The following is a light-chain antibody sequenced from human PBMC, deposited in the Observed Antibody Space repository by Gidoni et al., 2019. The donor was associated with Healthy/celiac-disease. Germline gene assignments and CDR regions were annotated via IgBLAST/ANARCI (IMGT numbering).Light chain of an antibody. Sequence: EIVLTQSPGTLSLSPGERATLSCRSSQSVSSSYLAWYQQTPGQAPRLLIDGASSRPTGIPDRFRGSGSGTDFTLTITRLEPEDFAVYYCQHYRSSPPPFTFGPGTKVEIK. J-gene: IGKJ3*01. CDR3: QHYRSSPPPFT. CDR2: GAS. CDR1: QSVSSSY. V-gene: IGKV3-20*01.